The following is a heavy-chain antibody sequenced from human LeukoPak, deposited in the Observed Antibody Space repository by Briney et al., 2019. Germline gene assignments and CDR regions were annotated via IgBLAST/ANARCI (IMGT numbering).Heavy chain of an antibody. J-gene: IGHJ4*02. CDR1: GFTFSTYP. CDR3: ARVHDTTGYYHYFDS. D-gene: IGHD3-9*01. Sequence: GGSLRLSCEASGFTFSTYPMHWVRQAPDKGLKWVAMISYHGSNEYYADSVKGRFTISRDNSKNTLYLQMNNPRVEDTAIYYCARVHDTTGYYHYFDSWGQRTLVTVSS. V-gene: IGHV3-30*03. CDR2: ISYHGSNE.